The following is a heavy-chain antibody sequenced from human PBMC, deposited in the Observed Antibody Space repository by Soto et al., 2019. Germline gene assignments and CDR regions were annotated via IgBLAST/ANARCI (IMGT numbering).Heavy chain of an antibody. CDR1: GFTFSSYS. D-gene: IGHD3-10*01. V-gene: IGHV3-48*02. Sequence: PGGSLRLSCAASGFTFSSYSMNWVRQAPEKGLEWVSYISSSSSTIYYADSVKGRFTISRDNAKNSLYLQMNSLRDEDTAVDYCAGDYRTKVLGDLDYGGQGTLVTVSS. J-gene: IGHJ4*02. CDR3: AGDYRTKVLGDLDY. CDR2: ISSSSSTI.